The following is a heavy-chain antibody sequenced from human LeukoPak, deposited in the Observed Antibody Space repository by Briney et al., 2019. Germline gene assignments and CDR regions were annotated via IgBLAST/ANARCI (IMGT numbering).Heavy chain of an antibody. J-gene: IGHJ3*01. CDR2: IYPGDSDT. D-gene: IGHD6-19*01. Sequence: GESLKISCKGSGYSFTSYWIAWVRQMPGKGLEWMGIIYPGDSDTRYSPSFQGQVTISADKSISTAYLQWSGLKAPDTAMYYCARDSPYSSGWRDAFDVWGQGTMVTVSS. CDR1: GYSFTSYW. CDR3: ARDSPYSSGWRDAFDV. V-gene: IGHV5-51*01.